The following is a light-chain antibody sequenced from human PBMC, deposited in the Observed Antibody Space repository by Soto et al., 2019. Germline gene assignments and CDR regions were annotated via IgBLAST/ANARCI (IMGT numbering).Light chain of an antibody. CDR3: QSFDSSLSGLYV. Sequence: QSVLTQPPSVSGAPGQRVTISCIGATSDVHWYQHLPGTAPKLLIYGNNNRTSGVPDRFSCSKSSTSASLAITGLQAEDEADYYCQSFDSSLSGLYVFGTGTKLTVL. V-gene: IGLV1-40*01. J-gene: IGLJ1*01. CDR2: GNN. CDR1: GATSD.